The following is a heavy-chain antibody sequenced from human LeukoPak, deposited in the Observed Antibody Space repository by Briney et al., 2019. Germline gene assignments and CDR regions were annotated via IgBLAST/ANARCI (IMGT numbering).Heavy chain of an antibody. CDR1: GYTFTSYG. D-gene: IGHD6-13*01. CDR2: INPNSGGT. V-gene: IGHV1-2*04. Sequence: GASVKVSCKASGYTFTSYGISWVRQAPGQGLGWMGWINPNSGGTNYAQKFQGWVTMTRDTSISTAYMELSRLRSDDTAVYYCARVKRIAASTDYFDYWGQGTLVTVSS. CDR3: ARVKRIAASTDYFDY. J-gene: IGHJ4*02.